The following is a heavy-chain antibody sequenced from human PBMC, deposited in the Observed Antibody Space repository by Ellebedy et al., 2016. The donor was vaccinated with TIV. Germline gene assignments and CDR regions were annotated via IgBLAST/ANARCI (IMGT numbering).Heavy chain of an antibody. V-gene: IGHV4-31*03. CDR2: IYYSGST. CDR3: ARRGGGSYSTNAFDI. J-gene: IGHJ3*02. CDR1: GGSISSGGYY. Sequence: MPSETLSLTCTVSGGSISSGGYYWSWIRQHPGKGLEWIGYIYYSGSTYYNPSLKSRVTISVDTSKNQFSLKLSSVTAADTAVYYFARRGGGSYSTNAFDIWGQGTMVTVSS. D-gene: IGHD1-26*01.